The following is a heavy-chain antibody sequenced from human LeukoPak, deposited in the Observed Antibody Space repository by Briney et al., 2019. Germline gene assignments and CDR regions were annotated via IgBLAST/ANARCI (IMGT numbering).Heavy chain of an antibody. CDR2: INHRGST. CDR1: GESLSKYY. J-gene: IGHJ4*02. CDR3: ASSVGSTDY. V-gene: IGHV4-34*01. Sequence: SETLSLTCAVYGESLSKYYWTWIRQSPGKGLEWIGEINHRGSTNHNPSLKSRVTLSVDTSKHQFSLKLTSVTAADAAVYYCASSVGSTDYWGQGTLVTVSP. D-gene: IGHD1-26*01.